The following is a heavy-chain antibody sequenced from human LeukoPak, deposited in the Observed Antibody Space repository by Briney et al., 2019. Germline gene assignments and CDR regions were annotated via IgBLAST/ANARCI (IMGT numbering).Heavy chain of an antibody. D-gene: IGHD6-6*01. V-gene: IGHV1-2*02. CDR3: ARDVAARPGGPALNWFDP. J-gene: IGHJ5*02. CDR2: INPNSGGT. Sequence: GASVKVSCKASGYTFTGYYMHWVRQALGQGLEWMGWINPNSGGTNYAQKFQGRVTMTRDTSISTAYMELSRLRSDDTAVYYCARDVAARPGGPALNWFDPWGQGTLVTVSS. CDR1: GYTFTGYY.